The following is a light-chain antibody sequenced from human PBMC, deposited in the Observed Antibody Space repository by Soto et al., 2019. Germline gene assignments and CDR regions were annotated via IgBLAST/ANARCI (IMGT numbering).Light chain of an antibody. CDR3: LLYYGGAQV. CDR1: TGAVTSGYY. V-gene: IGLV7-43*01. J-gene: IGLJ2*01. Sequence: QTVVTQEPSLTVSPGGTVTLTCASSTGAVTSGYYPNWFQQKPGQAPRALIYNTNNKHSWTPARFSGYLLGGKAALTLSGVQPEDEAEYYFLLYYGGAQVFGGGTKLTVL. CDR2: NTN.